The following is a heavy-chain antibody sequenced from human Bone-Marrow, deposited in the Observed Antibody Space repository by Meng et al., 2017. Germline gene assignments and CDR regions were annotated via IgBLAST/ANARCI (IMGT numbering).Heavy chain of an antibody. D-gene: IGHD2-8*01. Sequence: GESLKISCAASGFTFSSSWMHWVRQAPGKGLEWVSRLSSDGSATSYADSVKGRFTSSRDNAKSTLYLQMSSLRDEDTAVYYCSRGVSYYSDYWGQGTLVTVSS. CDR1: GFTFSSSW. CDR2: LSSDGSAT. J-gene: IGHJ4*02. V-gene: IGHV3-74*01. CDR3: SRGVSYYSDY.